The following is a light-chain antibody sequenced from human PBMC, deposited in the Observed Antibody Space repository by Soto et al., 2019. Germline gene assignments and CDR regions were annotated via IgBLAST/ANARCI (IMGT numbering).Light chain of an antibody. CDR1: QSVSSNY. V-gene: IGKV3-20*01. CDR2: GAS. J-gene: IGKJ1*01. CDR3: HQYGSAPWT. Sequence: IVLTQSPGTLSLSPGERVALSFRASQSVSSNYVAWYQQKPGQAPRLLISGASNRATGTPDRFRGSGSGTDFTLTITRLEPEDFAVYYCHQYGSAPWTFGQGTKVDIK.